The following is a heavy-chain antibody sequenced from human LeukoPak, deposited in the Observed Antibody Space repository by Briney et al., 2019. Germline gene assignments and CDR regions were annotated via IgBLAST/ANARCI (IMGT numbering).Heavy chain of an antibody. CDR1: GYIFTAYY. J-gene: IGHJ4*02. V-gene: IGHV1-2*02. CDR3: ARDDRATHDY. Sequence: SSVTVSFKASGYIFTAYYLHWVRQAPGLGLEWMGWINPNNSGTMYAQKFQGRLTMTLDTSISTLYMELSSLTSDDTAVYYCARDDRATHDYWGQGTLVTVSS. CDR2: INPNNSGT.